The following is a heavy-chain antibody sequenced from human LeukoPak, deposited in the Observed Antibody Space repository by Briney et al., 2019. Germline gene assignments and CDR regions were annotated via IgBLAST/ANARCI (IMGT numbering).Heavy chain of an antibody. D-gene: IGHD3-3*01. CDR1: GGTFSSYA. CDR2: IIPIFGTA. CDR3: ARGDHVRIYAESAFDI. J-gene: IGHJ3*02. V-gene: IGHV1-69*13. Sequence: SVKVSCKASGGTFSSYAISWVRQAPGQGLEWMGGIIPIFGTANYAQKFQGRVTITADESTSTAYMELSSLRSEDTAVYYCARGDHVRIYAESAFDIWGQGTKVTVSS.